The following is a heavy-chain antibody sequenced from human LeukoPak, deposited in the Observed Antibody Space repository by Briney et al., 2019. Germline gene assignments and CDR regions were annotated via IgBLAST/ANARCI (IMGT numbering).Heavy chain of an antibody. CDR1: GYSISSGYY. CDR2: IYYTGRT. J-gene: IGHJ4*02. D-gene: IGHD6-6*01. Sequence: PSETLSLTCTVSGYSISSGYYWAWIRQPPGKGLEWIGSIYYTGRTYYNPSLKSRVTISVDTSKNQFSLKLSSVTAADTAVYYCARVEYSRQVDQWGQGTLVTVSS. V-gene: IGHV4-38-2*02. CDR3: ARVEYSRQVDQ.